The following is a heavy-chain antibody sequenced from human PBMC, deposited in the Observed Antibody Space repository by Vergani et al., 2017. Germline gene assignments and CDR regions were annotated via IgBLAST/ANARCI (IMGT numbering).Heavy chain of an antibody. J-gene: IGHJ4*02. D-gene: IGHD6-6*01. CDR2: IYTSEST. CDR3: ERDHSSSVGFLAY. Sequence: QVQLQESGPGLVKTSETLSLTCIVSGGSISPYYWSWIRQPAGNGLEWIGRIYTSESTNYNPSLKSRVTMSVDTSKNQFSLKLSSVTAADTAVYYCERDHSSSVGFLAYWGQGTLVTVSS. CDR1: GGSISPYY. V-gene: IGHV4-4*07.